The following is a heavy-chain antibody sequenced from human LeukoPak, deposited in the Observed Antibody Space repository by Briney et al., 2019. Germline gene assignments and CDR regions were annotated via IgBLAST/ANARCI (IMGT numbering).Heavy chain of an antibody. Sequence: ESLKISCKGSGYSFTSYWIGWVRQMPGKGLEWMGIIYPGDSDTRYSPSFQGQVTISADKSISTAYLQWSSLKASDTAMYYCARHTPELNYYYYYYMDVWGKGTTVTVSS. V-gene: IGHV5-51*01. D-gene: IGHD1-14*01. CDR2: IYPGDSDT. CDR3: ARHTPELNYYYYYYMDV. J-gene: IGHJ6*03. CDR1: GYSFTSYW.